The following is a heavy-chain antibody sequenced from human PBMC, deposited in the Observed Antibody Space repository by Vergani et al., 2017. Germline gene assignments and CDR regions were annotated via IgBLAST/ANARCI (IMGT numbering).Heavy chain of an antibody. J-gene: IGHJ6*02. CDR1: GFTFSSYA. CDR3: ARVVDSSGYYVDYYYGMDV. CDR2: ISGSGGST. Sequence: EVQLLESGGGLVQPGGSLRLSCAASGFTFSSYAMSWVRQAPGKGVEWVSAISGSGGSTYYADSVKGRFTISRDNSKKPLYLQMNSLGAEDTAVYYCARVVDSSGYYVDYYYGMDVWGQGTTVTVSS. D-gene: IGHD3-22*01. V-gene: IGHV3-23*01.